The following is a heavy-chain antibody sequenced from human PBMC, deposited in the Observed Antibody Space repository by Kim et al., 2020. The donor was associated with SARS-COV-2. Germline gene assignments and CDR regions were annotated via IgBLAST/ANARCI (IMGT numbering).Heavy chain of an antibody. Sequence: SRVTIAVDTSKNQFSLKLSSVTAADTAVYYCARHHYDFWSGYYFPNYFDYWGQGTLVTVSS. D-gene: IGHD3-3*01. CDR3: ARHHYDFWSGYYFPNYFDY. V-gene: IGHV4-39*01. J-gene: IGHJ4*02.